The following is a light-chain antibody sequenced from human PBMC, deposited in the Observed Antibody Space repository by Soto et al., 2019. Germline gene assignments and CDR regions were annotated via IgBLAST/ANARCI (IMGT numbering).Light chain of an antibody. CDR2: WAS. J-gene: IGKJ1*01. V-gene: IGKV4-1*01. CDR3: QQYYGPPRT. CDR1: QSVLYSPNNKNY. Sequence: DIVMTQSPDSLAVSLGERATINCKSSQSVLYSPNNKNYLAWYQQKPGQPPKLLIYWASTRESGVPDRFSGSGSGTDFTLTISSLQAEDVAVYYCQQYYGPPRTFGQGTKVDIK.